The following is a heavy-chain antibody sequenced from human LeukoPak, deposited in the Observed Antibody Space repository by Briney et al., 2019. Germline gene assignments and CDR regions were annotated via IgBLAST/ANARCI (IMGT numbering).Heavy chain of an antibody. V-gene: IGHV3-48*03. J-gene: IGHJ4*02. D-gene: IGHD3-22*01. CDR3: ARALTPPYYYDSSGYYEDY. CDR1: GFTFSSYE. Sequence: GGSLRLSCAASGFTFSSYEMSWVRQAPGKGLEWVSYISSSGSTIYYADSVKGRFTISRDNAKNSLYLQMNSLRAEDTAVYYCARALTPPYYYDSSGYYEDYWGQGTLVTVSS. CDR2: ISSSGSTI.